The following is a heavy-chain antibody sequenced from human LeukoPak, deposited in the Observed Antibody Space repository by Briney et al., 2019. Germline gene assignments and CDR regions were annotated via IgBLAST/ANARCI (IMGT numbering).Heavy chain of an antibody. V-gene: IGHV1-18*01. D-gene: IGHD6-13*01. CDR2: ISAYNGNT. Sequence: GASVKVSCKASGYTFTSYGISWVRQGPGQGLEWMGWISAYNGNTNYAQKLQGRVTMTTDTSTSTAYMELRSLRSDDTAVYYCARDLSGSSSWYRGTAFAIWGQGTMVTVSS. CDR1: GYTFTSYG. J-gene: IGHJ3*02. CDR3: ARDLSGSSSWYRGTAFAI.